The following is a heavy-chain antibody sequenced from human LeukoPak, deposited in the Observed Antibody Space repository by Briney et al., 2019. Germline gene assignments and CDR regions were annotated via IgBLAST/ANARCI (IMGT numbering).Heavy chain of an antibody. V-gene: IGHV3-48*04. D-gene: IGHD6-19*01. Sequence: GGSLRLSCAASGFTFSSYSMNWVRQAPGKGLEWVSYISSSSSTIYYADSVKGRFTISRDNAKNSLYLQMNSLRAEDTAVYYCAREHDRVAGTVDYWGQGTLVTVSS. CDR3: AREHDRVAGTVDY. CDR2: ISSSSSTI. J-gene: IGHJ4*02. CDR1: GFTFSSYS.